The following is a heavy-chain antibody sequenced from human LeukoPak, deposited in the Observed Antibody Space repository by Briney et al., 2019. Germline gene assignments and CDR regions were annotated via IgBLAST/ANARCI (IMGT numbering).Heavy chain of an antibody. Sequence: GASVKVSCKASGDTFSSYAISWVRQAPGQGLEWMGGIIPIFGTANYAQKFQGRVTITTDESTSTAYMELSSLRSEDTAVYYCARERTSSLVATTNILDYWAREPWSPSPQ. V-gene: IGHV1-69*05. CDR1: GDTFSSYA. D-gene: IGHD5-12*01. J-gene: IGHJ4*02. CDR3: ARERTSSLVATTNILDY. CDR2: IIPIFGTA.